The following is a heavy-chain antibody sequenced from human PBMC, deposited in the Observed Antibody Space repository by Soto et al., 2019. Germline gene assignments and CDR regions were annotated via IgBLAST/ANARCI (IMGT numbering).Heavy chain of an antibody. J-gene: IGHJ3*02. V-gene: IGHV4-31*03. CDR1: GGSISSGGYY. Sequence: PSETLSLTCTVSGGSISSGGYYWSWIRQHPGKGLEWIGYIYYSGSTYYNPSLKSRVTISVDTSKNQFSLKLSSVTAADTAVYYCARTSHYYDSSGYRFGAFDIWGQGTMVTVSS. CDR2: IYYSGST. D-gene: IGHD3-22*01. CDR3: ARTSHYYDSSGYRFGAFDI.